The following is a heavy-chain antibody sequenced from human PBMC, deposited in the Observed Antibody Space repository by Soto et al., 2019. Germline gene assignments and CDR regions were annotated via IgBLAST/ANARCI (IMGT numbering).Heavy chain of an antibody. CDR3: SRVEYVTSSPIG. CDR1: GFTFSGSA. Sequence: GGSLRLSCAASGFTFSGSASHWVRQASGKGLEWVARIRTKSNGYATTYAASVKGRFTISRDDSKNMAYLQMNGLKTEDTAMYYCSRVEYVTSSPIGWGQGTLVTVYS. J-gene: IGHJ4*02. D-gene: IGHD6-6*01. CDR2: IRTKSNGYAT. V-gene: IGHV3-73*01.